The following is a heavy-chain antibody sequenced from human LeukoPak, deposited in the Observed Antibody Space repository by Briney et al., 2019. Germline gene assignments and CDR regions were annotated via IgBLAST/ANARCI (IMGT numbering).Heavy chain of an antibody. Sequence: SESLSLTCTISGGSISASYYYWGWIRQPPGQGLEWIGSFYDSGSTSFNPSLKSRVTISADTSNNQLSLTLTSVTAADTAVYYCARHVSYGHLRGFDSRGQGTLVTVSS. V-gene: IGHV4-39*01. CDR3: ARHVSYGHLRGFDS. J-gene: IGHJ4*02. CDR2: FYDSGST. CDR1: GGSISASYYY. D-gene: IGHD4-17*01.